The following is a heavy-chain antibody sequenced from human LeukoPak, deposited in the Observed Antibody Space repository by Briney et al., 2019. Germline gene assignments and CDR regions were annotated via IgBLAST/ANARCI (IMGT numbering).Heavy chain of an antibody. V-gene: IGHV3-21*01. D-gene: IGHD6-13*01. CDR3: ARTGISYSSSWHNDY. Sequence: PGGSLRLSCAASGFTFSSSAMTWVRQAPGKGLEWVSSISSSSSYIYYADSVKGRFTISRDNAKNSLYLQMNSLRAEDTAVYYCARTGISYSSSWHNDYWGQGTLVTVSS. CDR2: ISSSSSYI. J-gene: IGHJ4*02. CDR1: GFTFSSSA.